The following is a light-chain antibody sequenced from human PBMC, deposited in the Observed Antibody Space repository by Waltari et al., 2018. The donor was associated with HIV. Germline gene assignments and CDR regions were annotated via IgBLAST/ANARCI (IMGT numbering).Light chain of an antibody. Sequence: DIVMTQSPLSLPVTPGERASISCRSSQSRLRGNGYNYLHWYLQKPGQSPQLLIYLGFNRASGVPDRFTGSGSGTYFTLKITRVEAADVGVYFRMQALQTPTFGGGTKVEIK. CDR3: MQALQTPT. J-gene: IGKJ4*01. CDR2: LGF. V-gene: IGKV2-28*01. CDR1: QSRLRGNGYNY.